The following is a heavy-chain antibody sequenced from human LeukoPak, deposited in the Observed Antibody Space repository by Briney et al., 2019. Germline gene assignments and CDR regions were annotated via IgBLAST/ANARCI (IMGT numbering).Heavy chain of an antibody. CDR1: GFTFSSYW. Sequence: PGGSLRLSCAASGFTFSSYWMSWVRQAPGKGLEWVSGISWNSGSIGYADSVKGRFTISRDNAKNSLYLQMNSLRAEDTALYYCAKDAYSSSWYYFDYWGQGTLVTVSS. D-gene: IGHD6-13*01. V-gene: IGHV3-9*01. CDR3: AKDAYSSSWYYFDY. CDR2: ISWNSGSI. J-gene: IGHJ4*02.